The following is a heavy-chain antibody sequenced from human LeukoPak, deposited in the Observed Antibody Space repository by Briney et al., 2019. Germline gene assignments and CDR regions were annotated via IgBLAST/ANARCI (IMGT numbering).Heavy chain of an antibody. V-gene: IGHV3-23*01. D-gene: IGHD5-18*01. Sequence: GSLRLSCDASGFTFGSHAKYWVRQAPGKGLEWVAGIFGSGGSPHYADPVKGRFTISRDNSRNTVYLQINSLRAEDTAVYYCGKTTVGYSSGQKPAWPVDYWGQGALVTVSS. J-gene: IGHJ4*02. CDR2: IFGSGGSP. CDR1: GFTFGSHA. CDR3: GKTTVGYSSGQKPAWPVDY.